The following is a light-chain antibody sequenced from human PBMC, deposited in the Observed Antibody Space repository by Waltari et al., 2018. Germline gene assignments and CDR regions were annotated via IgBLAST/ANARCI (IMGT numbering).Light chain of an antibody. CDR1: NIEAET. CDR3: QVWESGTDHHVE. J-gene: IGLJ2*01. Sequence: SYVLTQPPSVSVAAGQTARMTCGGKNIEAETVNWSQQRPGQAPILVISYDSDRPSGIPERFSGSNSGNTATLTISRVEAGDEADYYCQVWESGTDHHVEFGGGTKLTVL. CDR2: YDS. V-gene: IGLV3-21*01.